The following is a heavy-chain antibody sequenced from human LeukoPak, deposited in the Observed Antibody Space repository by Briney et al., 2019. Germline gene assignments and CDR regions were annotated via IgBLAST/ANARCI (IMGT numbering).Heavy chain of an antibody. CDR3: ARGDDPDPAMALDL. V-gene: IGHV1-2*02. J-gene: IGHJ2*01. CDR1: GYTFTGYY. Sequence: ASVKVSCKASGYTFTGYYFHWVRQAPGQGLQWMEWINPNSGGTKYVQKFQGRVTMTRDTSISTAYMEVSRLISDDTAVYYCARGDDPDPAMALDLWGRGTLVTVSS. CDR2: INPNSGGT. D-gene: IGHD5-18*01.